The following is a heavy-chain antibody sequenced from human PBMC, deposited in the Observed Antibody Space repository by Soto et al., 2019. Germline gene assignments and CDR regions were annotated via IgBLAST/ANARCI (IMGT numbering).Heavy chain of an antibody. CDR2: LYWDDDK. J-gene: IGHJ6*02. CDR3: VQSRCGGDFLEIYSSHAYNGLDV. Sequence: QVTLKESGPTLVKPTQTLTLTCTVSGLSLRTTGVGVGWVRQPPGKALEWLALLYWDDDKRYSPSLRSGLTIDKDSSENQLILTTTNMDTVDTATYYCVQSRCGGDFLEIYSSHAYNGLDVWGQGITVTVSS. D-gene: IGHD2-21*02. CDR1: GLSLRTTGVG. V-gene: IGHV2-5*02.